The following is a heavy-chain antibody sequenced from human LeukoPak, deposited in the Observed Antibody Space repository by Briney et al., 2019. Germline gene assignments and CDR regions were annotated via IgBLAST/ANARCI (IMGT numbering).Heavy chain of an antibody. CDR2: IYYSGST. J-gene: IGHJ3*02. CDR1: GASISGYY. D-gene: IGHD3-22*01. Sequence: SETLSLTCTVSGASISGYYWSWIRQPPGKGLEWIGHIYYSGSTNYNPSRKSRVTISVDASKNQFSLKLSSVAAADTAVYYCARQYYYDKSGYGAFDIWGRGIMVTVSS. CDR3: ARQYYYDKSGYGAFDI. V-gene: IGHV4-59*13.